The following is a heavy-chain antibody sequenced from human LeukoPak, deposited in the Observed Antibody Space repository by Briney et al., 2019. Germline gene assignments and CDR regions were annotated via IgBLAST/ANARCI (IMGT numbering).Heavy chain of an antibody. Sequence: GGSLRLSCAASDFTFSSYWMNWVRQAPGKGLVWVSRINSDGSSTSYADSVKGRFTISRDNAKNTLYLQMNSLRAEDTAVYYCARVDSSGWYYYYGMDVWGKGTTVTVSS. CDR2: INSDGSST. V-gene: IGHV3-74*01. CDR1: DFTFSSYW. CDR3: ARVDSSGWYYYYGMDV. D-gene: IGHD6-19*01. J-gene: IGHJ6*04.